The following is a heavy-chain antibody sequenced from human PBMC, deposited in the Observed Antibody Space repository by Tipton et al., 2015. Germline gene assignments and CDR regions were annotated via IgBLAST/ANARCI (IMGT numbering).Heavy chain of an antibody. V-gene: IGHV4-31*03. CDR1: GASISTDAYY. CDR2: FSDTGST. J-gene: IGHJ5*02. Sequence: TLSLTCSVSGASISTDAYYWSWVRQHPGKGLEWMAYFSDTGSTYYNPSLRSRVTISEDTSKTQISLKLTSVTAADTAVYYCARGGSWHSPWGQGTLVTVSS. CDR3: ARGGSWHSP. D-gene: IGHD1-26*01.